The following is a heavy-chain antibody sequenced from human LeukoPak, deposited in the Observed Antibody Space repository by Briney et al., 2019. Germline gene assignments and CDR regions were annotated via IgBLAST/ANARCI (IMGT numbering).Heavy chain of an antibody. V-gene: IGHV3-74*01. J-gene: IGHJ6*03. Sequence: GGSLRLSCAASGFTFSNYWMHWVRQAPGKGLVWVSRIKSDGSSTSYADSVKGRFTISRDNTKNTLYLQMNSLRAEDTAVYYCASWGRYYYMDVWGKGTTVTVSS. CDR2: IKSDGSST. D-gene: IGHD7-27*01. CDR3: ASWGRYYYMDV. CDR1: GFTFSNYW.